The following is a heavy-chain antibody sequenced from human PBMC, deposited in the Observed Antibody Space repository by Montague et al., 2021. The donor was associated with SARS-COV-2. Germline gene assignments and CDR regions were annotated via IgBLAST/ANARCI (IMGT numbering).Heavy chain of an antibody. CDR2: IYWDDDK. CDR3: THYRPSTGGT. D-gene: IGHD3-16*01. Sequence: PALVKPTQTLTLTCTFSGFSLTTSGVSVNWTRPPPGKALEWLALIYWDDDKRYSSSLGSRLTITKDTSKNQVVLTMTNMDPVDTATYFCTHYRPSTGGTWGQGALVTVSS. J-gene: IGHJ5*02. V-gene: IGHV2-5*02. CDR1: GFSLTTSGVS.